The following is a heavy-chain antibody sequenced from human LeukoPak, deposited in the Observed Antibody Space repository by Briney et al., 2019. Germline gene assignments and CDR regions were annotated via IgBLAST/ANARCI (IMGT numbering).Heavy chain of an antibody. CDR2: IGISGGT. J-gene: IGHJ4*02. D-gene: IGHD6-19*01. CDR3: ARGKYGYTSGWQIPDY. V-gene: IGHV3-13*01. CDR1: GFTFSGYD. Sequence: PGGSLRLSCAASGFTFSGYDMHWVRQPTGRGLEWVPSIGISGGTYYRDSVKGRFTVSREDAKNPFYLQMNSLRAGDTAVYYCARGKYGYTSGWQIPDYWGQGTLVTVSS.